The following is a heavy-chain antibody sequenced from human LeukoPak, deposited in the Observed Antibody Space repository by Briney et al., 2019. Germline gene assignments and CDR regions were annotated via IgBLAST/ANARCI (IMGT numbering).Heavy chain of an antibody. D-gene: IGHD3-3*01. CDR3: ARVGRNYDSWSGYYSDPYGMDV. CDR1: GGSISSNNW. V-gene: IGHV4-4*02. Sequence: SGTLSLTCAVSGGSISSNNWWGWVRQPPGKGLEWIGEIYHSGSPNYNPSLKSRVTISVDKSRNHFSLNLSSVTAADTAVYYCARVGRNYDSWSGYYSDPYGMDVWGQGTTVTVSS. J-gene: IGHJ6*02. CDR2: IYHSGSP.